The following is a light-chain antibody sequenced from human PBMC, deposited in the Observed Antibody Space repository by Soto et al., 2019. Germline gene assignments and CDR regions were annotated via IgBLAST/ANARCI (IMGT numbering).Light chain of an antibody. J-gene: IGKJ1*01. Sequence: DIQMTQSPSTLSASVGDRATITCRASQSISSWLAWYQQKPGKAPKLLIYKASSLESGVPSRFSGSGSGTEFTLTISSLQPDDFATYYCQQYNSYPWTFGQGTKVHI. CDR1: QSISSW. CDR3: QQYNSYPWT. V-gene: IGKV1-5*03. CDR2: KAS.